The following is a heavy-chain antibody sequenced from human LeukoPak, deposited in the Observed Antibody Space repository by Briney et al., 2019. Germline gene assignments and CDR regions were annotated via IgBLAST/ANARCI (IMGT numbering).Heavy chain of an antibody. CDR1: GGSISSSSYY. J-gene: IGHJ6*02. Sequence: SETLSLTCTVSGGSISSSSYYWGWIRQPPGKGLEWIGSIYYSGSTYYNPSLKSRVTISVDTSKNQFSLKLSSVTAADTAVYYCARVSLEDGLGTYYYYGMDVWGQGTTVTVSS. CDR3: ARVSLEDGLGTYYYYGMDV. V-gene: IGHV4-39*07. CDR2: IYYSGST. D-gene: IGHD5-24*01.